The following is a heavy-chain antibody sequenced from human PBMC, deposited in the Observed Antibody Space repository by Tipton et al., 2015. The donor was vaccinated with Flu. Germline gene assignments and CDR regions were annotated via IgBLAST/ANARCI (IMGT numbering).Heavy chain of an antibody. V-gene: IGHV3-74*02. D-gene: IGHD3-16*01. Sequence: QLVQSGGGVVQPGGPLRLSCVASGFTFSDYWMHWVRQAPGKGLEWVSRVNGDGSSTVYADSVRGRFTISRDNAQNTVYLEMNSLRGEDTAVYYCASGRWGWGPGTLVTVSS. CDR1: GFTFSDYW. CDR2: VNGDGSST. J-gene: IGHJ4*02. CDR3: ASGRWG.